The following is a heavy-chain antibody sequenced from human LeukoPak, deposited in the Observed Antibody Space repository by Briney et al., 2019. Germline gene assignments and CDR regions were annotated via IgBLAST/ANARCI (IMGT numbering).Heavy chain of an antibody. CDR2: ISWNSGSI. J-gene: IGHJ6*03. CDR1: GFTFSSYA. D-gene: IGHD6-13*01. Sequence: GGSLRLSCPASGFTFSSYAMSWVRQAPGKGLEWVSGISWNSGSIGYADSVKGRFTISRDNAKNTLYLQMNSLRAEDTAVYYCAREYPDSSSWTGYYYYMDVWGKGTTVTISS. V-gene: IGHV3-23*01. CDR3: AREYPDSSSWTGYYYYMDV.